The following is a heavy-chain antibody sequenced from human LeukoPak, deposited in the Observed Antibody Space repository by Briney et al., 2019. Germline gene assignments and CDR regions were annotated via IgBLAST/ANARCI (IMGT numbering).Heavy chain of an antibody. CDR1: GDSISYYY. CDR2: IYNSGST. J-gene: IGHJ6*04. CDR3: ARRRLDV. Sequence: SEALSLTCTVSGDSISYYYWSWIRQFPGEGLEWIGYIYNSGSTSYNPSLKSRVTISVDTSKNQFSVTLRSVTAADTAVYYCARRRLDVWGKGTTVTVSS. V-gene: IGHV4-59*01.